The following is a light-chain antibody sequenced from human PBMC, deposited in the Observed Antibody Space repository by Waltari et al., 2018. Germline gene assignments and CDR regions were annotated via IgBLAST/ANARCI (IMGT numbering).Light chain of an antibody. J-gene: IGLJ2*01. CDR2: DVS. V-gene: IGLV2-11*01. CDR3: CSYAGSYTVV. Sequence: QSALTQPRSVSGSPGQSVTISCPATSNTVGGYTDVSWYQQHPAKAPKLMIYDVSKRPSGVPDRFSASKSCNTASLTISGLQAEDEADYYCCSYAGSYTVVFGGGTKLTVL. CDR1: SNTVGGYTD.